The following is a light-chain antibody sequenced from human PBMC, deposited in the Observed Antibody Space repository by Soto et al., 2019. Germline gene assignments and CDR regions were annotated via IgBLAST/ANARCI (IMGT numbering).Light chain of an antibody. CDR2: TVS. Sequence: DIVMTQTPLSLPVTPGEPASISCRSSQSLLDSDDGNTYLDWYLQKPGQSPQLLIYTVSYRASGVPDRFSGSGSGTDFTLKISRAEAEDVGVYYCMQRIEFPLTFGGGTKVDIK. CDR3: MQRIEFPLT. V-gene: IGKV2-40*01. CDR1: QSLLDSDDGNTY. J-gene: IGKJ4*01.